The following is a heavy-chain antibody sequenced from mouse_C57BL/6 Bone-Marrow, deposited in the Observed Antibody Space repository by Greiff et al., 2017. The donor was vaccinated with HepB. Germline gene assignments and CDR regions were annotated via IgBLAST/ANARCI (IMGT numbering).Heavy chain of an antibody. CDR3: TREESTMITCFDY. V-gene: IGHV1-15*01. CDR2: IDPETGGT. Sequence: QLQQSVAELVRPGASVTLSCKASGYTFTDYEMHWVKQTPVHGLEWIGAIDPETGGTAYNQKFKGKAILTADKSSSTAYMELRSLTSEDSAVYYCTREESTMITCFDYWGQGTTLTVSS. D-gene: IGHD2-4*01. J-gene: IGHJ2*01. CDR1: GYTFTDYE.